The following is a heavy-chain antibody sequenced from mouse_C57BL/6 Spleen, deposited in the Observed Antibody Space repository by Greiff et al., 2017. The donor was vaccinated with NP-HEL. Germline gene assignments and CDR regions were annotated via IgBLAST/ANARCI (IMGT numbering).Heavy chain of an antibody. Sequence: EVKLQESGPELVKPGASVKISCKASGYSFTGYYMNWVKQSPEKSLEWIGEINPSTGGTTYNQKFKAKATLTVDKSSSTAYMQLKSLTSEDSAVYYCARGLEYYFDYWGQGTTLTVSS. J-gene: IGHJ2*01. CDR2: INPSTGGT. CDR3: ARGLEYYFDY. CDR1: GYSFTGYY. V-gene: IGHV1-42*01.